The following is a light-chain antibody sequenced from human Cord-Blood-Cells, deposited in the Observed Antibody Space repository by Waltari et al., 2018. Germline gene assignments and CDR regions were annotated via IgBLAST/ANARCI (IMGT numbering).Light chain of an antibody. CDR1: QCVSSY. J-gene: IGKJ4*01. CDR2: DAS. CDR3: QQRSNWPPLT. V-gene: IGKV3-11*01. Sequence: EIVLTQSPATLSLSPGERATLSGRASQCVSSYLAWYHQKPGQAPRLLIYDASNRATGIPARFSGSGSVTYFTLAICSLEPEDFAVYDCQQRSNWPPLTFGGGTKVEIK.